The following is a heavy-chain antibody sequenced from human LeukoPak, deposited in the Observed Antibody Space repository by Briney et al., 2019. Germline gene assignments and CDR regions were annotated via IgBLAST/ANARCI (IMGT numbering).Heavy chain of an antibody. CDR3: ARGTVFGVVIIGGFDY. D-gene: IGHD3-3*01. CDR2: MNPNSGGT. CDR1: GYTFTSYD. V-gene: IGHV1-2*02. J-gene: IGHJ4*02. Sequence: ASVKVSCKASGYTFTSYDINWVRRATGQGLEWMGWMNPNSGGTNYAQKFQGRVTMTRDTSISTAYMDLSRLRSDDTAVYYCARGTVFGVVIIGGFDYWGQGTLVTVSS.